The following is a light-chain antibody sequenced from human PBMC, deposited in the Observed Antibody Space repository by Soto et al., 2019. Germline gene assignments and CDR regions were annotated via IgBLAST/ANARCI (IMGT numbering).Light chain of an antibody. CDR2: GAS. V-gene: IGKV3-20*01. CDR1: QSVSSSY. Sequence: FVLTQSPGTLSVSPGERATLSCRASQSVSSSYLAWYQQKPGQAPRLLIYGASRRATGIPDRFSGSGSGTDYTLTISRLEPEDFAVYYCQQYGSVPWTFGQGTKVEIK. CDR3: QQYGSVPWT. J-gene: IGKJ1*01.